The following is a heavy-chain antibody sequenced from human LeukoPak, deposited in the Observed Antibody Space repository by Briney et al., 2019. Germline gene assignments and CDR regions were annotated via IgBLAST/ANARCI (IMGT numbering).Heavy chain of an antibody. CDR2: IYYSGST. Sequence: PSETLSLTCTVSGGSISTYYWGWIRQPPGKGLEWIGSIYYSGSTYYNPSLKSRVTISVDTSKNQFSLKVSSVTAADTAVYYCARQDQLLWFDPWGQGTLVTVSS. D-gene: IGHD2-2*01. CDR1: GGSISTYY. CDR3: ARQDQLLWFDP. V-gene: IGHV4-39*01. J-gene: IGHJ5*02.